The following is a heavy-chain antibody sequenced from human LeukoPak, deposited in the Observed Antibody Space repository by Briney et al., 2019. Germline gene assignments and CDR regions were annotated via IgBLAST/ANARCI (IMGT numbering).Heavy chain of an antibody. D-gene: IGHD6-19*01. CDR1: GFTFSDYY. CDR2: ISSSGSTI. J-gene: IGHJ4*02. V-gene: IGHV3-11*01. Sequence: GGSLRLSCAASGFTFSDYYMSWIRQAPGKGLEWVSYISSSGSTIYYADSVNGRFTISRDNAKNSLYLQMYSLRAEDTAVYYCARCEAVAGLPDWGQGTLGTVSS. CDR3: ARCEAVAGLPD.